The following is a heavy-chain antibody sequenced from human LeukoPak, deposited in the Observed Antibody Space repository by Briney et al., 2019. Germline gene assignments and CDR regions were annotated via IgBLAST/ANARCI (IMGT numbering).Heavy chain of an antibody. Sequence: LPGGSLRLSCAASGFTFSSYWMHWVRQAPGKGLVWVSRINTDGSSTSYADSVKGRFTISRDNAKSTLYLQMNSLRAEDTAVYSCARDFLRRLAAAGRYYSYMDVWGKGTTVTVSS. V-gene: IGHV3-74*01. CDR1: GFTFSSYW. J-gene: IGHJ6*03. D-gene: IGHD6-13*01. CDR2: INTDGSST. CDR3: ARDFLRRLAAAGRYYSYMDV.